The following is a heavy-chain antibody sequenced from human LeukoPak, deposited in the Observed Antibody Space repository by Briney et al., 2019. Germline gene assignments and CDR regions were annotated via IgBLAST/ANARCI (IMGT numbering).Heavy chain of an antibody. CDR1: GYTFTNYG. CDR2: ISGYSGKT. V-gene: IGHV1-18*01. Sequence: GASVKVSCKASGYTFTNYGVSWVRQAPGQGLEWMGWISGYSGKTSYAQKFQGRVTMTTDTSTSTAYMELRSLGSDDTAVYYCARDTGTVGPASGINWGQGTLVTVSS. D-gene: IGHD3-10*01. CDR3: ARDTGTVGPASGIN. J-gene: IGHJ4*02.